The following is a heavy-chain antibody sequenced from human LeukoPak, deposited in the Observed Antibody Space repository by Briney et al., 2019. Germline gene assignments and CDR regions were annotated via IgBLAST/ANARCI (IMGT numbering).Heavy chain of an antibody. CDR2: IYPGDSDA. Sequence: GESLKISCKGSGYIFTSYWIGWVRQMPGKGLEWMGIIYPGDSDARYSPSFQGQVTISADKSISTAYLQWSSLKASDTAMYYCARLDGAIAAAGTRSPYFDYWGQGTLVTVSS. V-gene: IGHV5-51*01. D-gene: IGHD6-13*01. CDR3: ARLDGAIAAAGTRSPYFDY. J-gene: IGHJ4*02. CDR1: GYIFTSYW.